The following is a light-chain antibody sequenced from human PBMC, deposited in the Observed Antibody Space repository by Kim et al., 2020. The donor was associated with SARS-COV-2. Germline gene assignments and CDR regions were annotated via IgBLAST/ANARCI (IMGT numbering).Light chain of an antibody. J-gene: IGLJ3*02. CDR2: DNN. CDR3: GTWDSSLSAGV. CDR1: SSNIANNY. V-gene: IGLV1-51*01. Sequence: QKVPISCSGSSSNIANNYVSWYQQLPGTAPKLLIYDNNKRPSGIPDRFSGSRSGTSATLGITGLQTGDEADYYCGTWDSSLSAGVFGGGTKVTVL.